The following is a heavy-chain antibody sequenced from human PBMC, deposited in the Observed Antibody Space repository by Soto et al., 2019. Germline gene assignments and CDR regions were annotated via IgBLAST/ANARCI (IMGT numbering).Heavy chain of an antibody. CDR1: GFTFSSYG. V-gene: IGHV3-30*03. Sequence: RLSCAASGFTFSSYGMHWVRQAPGKGLEWVAVISYDGSNKYYADSVKGRFTISRDNSKNTLYLKMNSLRAEDTAVYYCGSSGYYYYYYGIDVWGQGTTVTVYS. CDR3: GSSGYYYYYYGIDV. CDR2: ISYDGSNK. J-gene: IGHJ6*02. D-gene: IGHD3-22*01.